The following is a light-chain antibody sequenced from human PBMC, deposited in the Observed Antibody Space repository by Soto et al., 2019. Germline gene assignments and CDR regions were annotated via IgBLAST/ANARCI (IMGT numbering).Light chain of an antibody. J-gene: IGLJ1*01. V-gene: IGLV1-47*01. Sequence: QSVLTQPPSVSGTPGQRVTISCSGAISNIATNYVHLFQQLPGTAPKVLSYRDNQRPSGVPDRFSGYKSGTSASLAISGLRSEGEAEYYCEAWDDTLRSYVFGTGTKVTVL. CDR2: RDN. CDR3: EAWDDTLRSYV. CDR1: ISNIATNY.